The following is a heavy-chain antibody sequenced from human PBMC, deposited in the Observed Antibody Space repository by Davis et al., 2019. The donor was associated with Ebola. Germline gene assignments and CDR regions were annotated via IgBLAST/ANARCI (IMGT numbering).Heavy chain of an antibody. Sequence: MPGGSLRPSCTLSGGSISGYYWSWIRQPPGKGLEWIGEINHSGSTNYNPSLKSRVTISVDTSKNQFSLKLGSVTAADTAVYYCARRMGSSSWIYWGQGTLVTVSS. CDR3: ARRMGSSSWIY. CDR1: GGSISGYY. V-gene: IGHV4-34*01. J-gene: IGHJ4*02. D-gene: IGHD6-13*01. CDR2: INHSGST.